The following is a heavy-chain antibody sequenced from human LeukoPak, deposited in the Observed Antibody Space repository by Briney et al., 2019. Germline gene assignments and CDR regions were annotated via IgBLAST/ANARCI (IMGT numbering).Heavy chain of an antibody. CDR3: ARALVGGYYYGMDV. D-gene: IGHD2-15*01. Sequence: PGGSLRLSCAASGFTFSTYIMNWVRQAPGKGLEWVSYISSSSSTIYYADSVKGRFTISRDNARNSLYLQMNSLRAEDTAVYYCARALVGGYYYGMDVWGQGTTVTVSS. CDR2: ISSSSSTI. CDR1: GFTFSTYI. J-gene: IGHJ6*02. V-gene: IGHV3-48*01.